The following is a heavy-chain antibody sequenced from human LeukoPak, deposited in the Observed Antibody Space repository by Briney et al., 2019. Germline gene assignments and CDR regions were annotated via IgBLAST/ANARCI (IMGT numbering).Heavy chain of an antibody. D-gene: IGHD3-9*01. CDR3: ARDYTKYYDILTGYNDAFDI. J-gene: IGHJ3*02. V-gene: IGHV1-69*05. Sequence: SVKVSCKASGGTFSSYAISWVRQAPGQGLEWMGRIIPIFGTANYAQKFQGRVTITTDESSSTAYMELSSLRSEDTAVYYCARDYTKYYDILTGYNDAFDIWGQGTMVTVSS. CDR1: GGTFSSYA. CDR2: IIPIFGTA.